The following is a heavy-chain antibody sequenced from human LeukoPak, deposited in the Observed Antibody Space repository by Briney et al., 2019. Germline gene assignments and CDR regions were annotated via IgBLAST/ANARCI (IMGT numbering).Heavy chain of an antibody. Sequence: SETLSLTCTVSGGSISSDYWSWIRQPPGKGLEWIGYIYYSGRTYYNPSLKSRITISVDTSKNQFSLKLSSVTAADTAVYYCARGSYSPHYWGQGTLVSVSS. CDR3: ARGSYSPHY. CDR1: GGSISSDY. D-gene: IGHD4-11*01. V-gene: IGHV4-59*01. J-gene: IGHJ4*02. CDR2: IYYSGRT.